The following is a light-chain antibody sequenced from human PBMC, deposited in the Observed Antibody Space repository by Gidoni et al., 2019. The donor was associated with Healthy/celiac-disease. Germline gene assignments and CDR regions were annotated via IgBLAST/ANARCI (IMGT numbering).Light chain of an antibody. V-gene: IGLV6-57*04. CDR1: SGSIASNY. Sequence: HSVSESPGKTVTISCTRSSGSIASNYVQWYQQRPGSAPTTVIYEDNQRPSGVPDRFSGSIDSSSTAASLTISGLKTEDEDDYYCQSYDSSNLWVFGGGTKLTVL. J-gene: IGLJ3*02. CDR3: QSYDSSNLWV. CDR2: EDN.